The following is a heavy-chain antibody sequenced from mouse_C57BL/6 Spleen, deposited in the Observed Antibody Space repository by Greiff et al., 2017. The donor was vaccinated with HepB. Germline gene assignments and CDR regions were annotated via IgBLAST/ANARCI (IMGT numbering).Heavy chain of an antibody. CDR2: IYPGDGDT. CDR3: AYYYGSSSFAY. Sequence: QVQLQQSGPELVKPGASVKISCKASGYAFSSSWMNWVKQRPGKGLEWIGRIYPGDGDTNYNGKFKGKATLTADKSSSTAYMQLSSLTSEDSAVYFCAYYYGSSSFAYWGQGTLVTVSA. CDR1: GYAFSSSW. V-gene: IGHV1-82*01. J-gene: IGHJ3*01. D-gene: IGHD1-1*01.